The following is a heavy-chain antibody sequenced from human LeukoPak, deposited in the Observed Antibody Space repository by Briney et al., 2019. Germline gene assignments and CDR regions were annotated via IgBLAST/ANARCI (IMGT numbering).Heavy chain of an antibody. V-gene: IGHV4-59*01. CDR1: GGSISSYY. CDR2: IYYSGST. J-gene: IGHJ3*02. CDR3: ARGELETDAFDI. D-gene: IGHD5-24*01. Sequence: SETLSLTCTVSGGSISSYYWSWIRQPPGKGLEWIGYIYYSGSTNYNPSLKSRVTISVDTSKNQFSLKLSSVTAADTAVYYCARGELETDAFDIWGQGTMVTVSS.